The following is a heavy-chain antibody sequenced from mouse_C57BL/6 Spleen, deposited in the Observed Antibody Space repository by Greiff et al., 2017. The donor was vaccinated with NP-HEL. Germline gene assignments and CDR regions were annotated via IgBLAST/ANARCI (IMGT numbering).Heavy chain of an antibody. CDR3: ARREVLLRFYYFDY. D-gene: IGHD1-1*01. CDR2: IDPSDSYT. V-gene: IGHV1-69*01. J-gene: IGHJ2*01. CDR1: GYTFTSYW. Sequence: QVQLQQPGAELVMPGASVKLSCKASGYTFTSYWMHWVKQRPGQGLEWIGEIDPSDSYTNYNQKFKGKSTLTVDKSSSTAYMQLSSLTSEDSAVYYCARREVLLRFYYFDYWGQGTTLTVSS.